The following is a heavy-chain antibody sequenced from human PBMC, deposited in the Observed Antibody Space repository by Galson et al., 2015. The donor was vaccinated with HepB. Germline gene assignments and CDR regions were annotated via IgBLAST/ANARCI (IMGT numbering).Heavy chain of an antibody. V-gene: IGHV1-46*01. D-gene: IGHD4-11*01. Sequence: WVRQAPGQGLEWMGIINPSGGSTSYAQKFQGRVTMTGDTSTSTVYMELSSLRSEDTAVYYCAREDSNYAFFDYWGQGTLVTVSS. CDR3: AREDSNYAFFDY. J-gene: IGHJ4*02. CDR2: INPSGGST.